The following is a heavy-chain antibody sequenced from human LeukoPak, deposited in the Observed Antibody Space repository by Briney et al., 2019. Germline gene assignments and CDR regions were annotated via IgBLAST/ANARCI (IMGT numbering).Heavy chain of an antibody. CDR3: ARNRPNN. CDR1: GGSFSGYY. Sequence: PSETLSLTCAVYGGSFSGYYWSWIRQPPGKGLEWIREINHSGSTNYNPSLKSRVTISVDTSKNQFSLKLSSVTAADTAVYYCARNRPNNWGQGTLVTVSS. CDR2: INHSGST. D-gene: IGHD1-14*01. V-gene: IGHV4-34*01. J-gene: IGHJ4*02.